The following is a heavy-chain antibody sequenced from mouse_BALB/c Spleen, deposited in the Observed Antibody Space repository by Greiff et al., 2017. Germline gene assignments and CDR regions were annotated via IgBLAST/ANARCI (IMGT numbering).Heavy chain of an antibody. J-gene: IGHJ4*01. V-gene: IGHV3-2*02. CDR1: GYSITSDYA. CDR2: ISYSGST. D-gene: IGHD2-3*01. CDR3: ARGEGYSSYYAMDY. Sequence: EVKLVESGPGLVKPSQSLSLTCTVTGYSITSDYAWNWIRQFPGNKLEWMGYISYSGSTSYNPSLKSRISITRDTSKNQFFLQLNSVTTEDTATYYCARGEGYSSYYAMDYWGQGTSVTVSS.